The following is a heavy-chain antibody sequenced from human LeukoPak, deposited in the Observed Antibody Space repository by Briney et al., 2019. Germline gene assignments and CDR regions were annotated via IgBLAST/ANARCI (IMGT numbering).Heavy chain of an antibody. V-gene: IGHV4-34*01. J-gene: IGHJ5*02. CDR1: GGSFSGYY. D-gene: IGHD2-21*02. CDR3: ARVDIVVVTALHNWFDP. CDR2: INHSGST. Sequence: SETLSLTCAVYGGSFSGYYWSWIRQPPGKGLEWIGEINHSGSTNYNPSLKSRVTISVDTSKNQFSLKLSSVTAADTAVYYCARVDIVVVTALHNWFDPWGQGTLVTVSS.